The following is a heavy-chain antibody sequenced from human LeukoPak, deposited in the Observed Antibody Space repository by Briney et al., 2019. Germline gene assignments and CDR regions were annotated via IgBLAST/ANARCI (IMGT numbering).Heavy chain of an antibody. J-gene: IGHJ5*02. CDR2: ITSDGSTT. V-gene: IGHV3-74*01. CDR1: GFTFSSYW. D-gene: IGHD3-22*01. CDR3: ARGSDSGFDP. Sequence: GGSLRLSCAASGFTFSSYWMHWVRQAPGKGLVWVSYITSDGSTTTYADSVKGRFTISRDNAKNTLYLQMNSLRAEDTAVYYCARGSDSGFDPWGQGTLVTVSS.